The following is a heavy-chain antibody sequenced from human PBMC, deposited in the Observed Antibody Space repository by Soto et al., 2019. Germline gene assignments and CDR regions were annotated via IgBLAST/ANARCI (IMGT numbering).Heavy chain of an antibody. J-gene: IGHJ4*02. CDR2: ISGSGGST. D-gene: IGHD3-22*01. Sequence: PGGSLRLSCAASGFTFSSYAMSWVRQAPGKGLEWVSAISGSGGSTYHADSVKGRFTISRDNSKNTLYLQMNSLRAEDTAVYYCAKRGSSGYYCLDYWGQGTLVTVSS. CDR3: AKRGSSGYYCLDY. V-gene: IGHV3-23*01. CDR1: GFTFSSYA.